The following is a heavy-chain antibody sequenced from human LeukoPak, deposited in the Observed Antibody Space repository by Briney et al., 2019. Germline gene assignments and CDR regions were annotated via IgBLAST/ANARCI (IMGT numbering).Heavy chain of an antibody. V-gene: IGHV4-34*01. CDR2: INHSGST. D-gene: IGHD2-15*01. Sequence: SETLSLTCAVYGGSFSGYYWSWIRQPPGKGLEWIGEINHSGSTNYNPSLKSRVTISVDTSKNQFSLKLSSVTAADTAVCYCARGRDIVVVVAATSYWFDPWGQGTLVTVSS. J-gene: IGHJ5*02. CDR3: ARGRDIVVVVAATSYWFDP. CDR1: GGSFSGYY.